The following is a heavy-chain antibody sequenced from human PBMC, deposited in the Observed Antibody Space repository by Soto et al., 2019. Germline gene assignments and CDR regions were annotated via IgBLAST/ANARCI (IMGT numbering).Heavy chain of an antibody. CDR1: GYTFTSYG. V-gene: IGHV1-18*01. D-gene: IGHD1-26*01. J-gene: IGHJ4*02. Sequence: QVQLVQSGAEVKKPGASVKVSCKASGYTFTSYGISWVRQAPGQRLEWMGWISAFNGDTNYAQRLQDRVTMTTDTTTSTAYMELRSLRSDDTAVFYCATGATGDYWGQGTLVTVSS. CDR3: ATGATGDY. CDR2: ISAFNGDT.